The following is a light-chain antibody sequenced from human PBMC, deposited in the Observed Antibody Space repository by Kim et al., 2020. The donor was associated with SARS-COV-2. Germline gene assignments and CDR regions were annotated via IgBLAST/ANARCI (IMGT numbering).Light chain of an antibody. V-gene: IGLV2-11*01. CDR3: CSHAGSYTWV. CDR1: SSDIGGYDS. J-gene: IGLJ3*02. CDR2: DVN. Sequence: SFTMSCSGTSSDIGGYDSVSWYQHHAGKAPKLMIYDVNKRPSGVPDRFSGSKSGNTASLTISGLQAEDEADYYCCSHAGSYTWVFGGGTQVTVL.